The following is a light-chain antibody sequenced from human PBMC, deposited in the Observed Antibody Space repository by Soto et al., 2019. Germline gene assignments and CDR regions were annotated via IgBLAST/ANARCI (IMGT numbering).Light chain of an antibody. CDR1: SSDVGAYNY. V-gene: IGLV2-14*01. CDR3: SSYTPASPYV. J-gene: IGLJ1*01. CDR2: DVS. Sequence: QSALTQPASVSGSPGQSITISCTGTSSDVGAYNYDSWYQQYPGEAPTVIIYDVSHRPAGVSNRFSGSKSGNTASLTISGLQTQDEADYFCSSYTPASPYVFGTGTKLTVL.